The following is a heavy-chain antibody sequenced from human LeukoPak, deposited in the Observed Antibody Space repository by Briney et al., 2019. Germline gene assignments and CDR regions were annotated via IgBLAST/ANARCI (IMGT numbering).Heavy chain of an antibody. CDR2: IFPILGIA. D-gene: IGHD6-19*01. J-gene: IGHJ3*02. CDR3: ARAGAVAGTYDAFDI. Sequence: SVKVSCKASGGTFSSYAISWVRQAPGQGLEWMGRIFPILGIANYAQKFQGRVTITADKSTSTAYMELSSLRSEDTAVYYCARAGAVAGTYDAFDIWGQGTMVTVSS. V-gene: IGHV1-69*04. CDR1: GGTFSSYA.